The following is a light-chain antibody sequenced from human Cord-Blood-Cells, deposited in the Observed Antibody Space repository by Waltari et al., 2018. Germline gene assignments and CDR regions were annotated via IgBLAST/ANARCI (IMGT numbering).Light chain of an antibody. CDR2: AAS. Sequence: DIQMTQSPSSLSASVGDRVTITCRASQSIRSYLNWYQQKPGKAPKLLIDAASSLQSGVPSRFSGSGSGTDFTLTISSLQPEDFATYYCQQSYSTLYTFGQGTKLEIK. CDR1: QSIRSY. J-gene: IGKJ2*01. CDR3: QQSYSTLYT. V-gene: IGKV1-39*01.